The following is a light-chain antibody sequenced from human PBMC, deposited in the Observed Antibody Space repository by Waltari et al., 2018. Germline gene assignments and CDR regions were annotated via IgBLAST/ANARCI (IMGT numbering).Light chain of an antibody. CDR1: QDIRKN. Sequence: IQITQSPSSLSASVGDRVTITCQASQDIRKNLNWFQQKPGKAPQVLIFDASNSQAAVPSRFSGSGSGTDFAFTISSLQPEDIGTYFCQQYANLPLTFGGGTRVEIK. V-gene: IGKV1-33*01. CDR2: DAS. CDR3: QQYANLPLT. J-gene: IGKJ4*01.